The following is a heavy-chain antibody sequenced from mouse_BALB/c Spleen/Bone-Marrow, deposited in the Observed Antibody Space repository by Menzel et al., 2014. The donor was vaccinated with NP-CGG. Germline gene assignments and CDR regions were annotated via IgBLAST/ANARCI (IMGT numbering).Heavy chain of an antibody. CDR1: GYSFAGYY. CDR2: INPYNGAT. Sequence: VQLQQSGPELVKPGASVKISCKASGYSFAGYYMHWVKQSHVKSLEWIGRINPYNGATNYSQDFKDKASLTVDKSSSTAYMELHSLTSEDSAVYYCAEGGYGNVFDYWGQGTTLTVSS. J-gene: IGHJ2*01. CDR3: AEGGYGNVFDY. D-gene: IGHD2-1*01. V-gene: IGHV1-31*01.